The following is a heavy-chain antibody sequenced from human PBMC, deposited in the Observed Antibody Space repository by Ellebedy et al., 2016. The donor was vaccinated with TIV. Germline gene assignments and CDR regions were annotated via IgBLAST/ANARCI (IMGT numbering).Heavy chain of an antibody. CDR3: AKGDSSSWYVPAFADY. Sequence: GGSLRLXXAASGFTFSSYWMSWVRQAPGKGLEWVANIKQDGSEKYYVDSVKGRFTISRDNAKNSLYLQMNSLRAEDTAVYYCAKGDSSSWYVPAFADYWGQGTLVTVSS. V-gene: IGHV3-7*03. CDR2: IKQDGSEK. D-gene: IGHD6-13*01. J-gene: IGHJ4*02. CDR1: GFTFSSYW.